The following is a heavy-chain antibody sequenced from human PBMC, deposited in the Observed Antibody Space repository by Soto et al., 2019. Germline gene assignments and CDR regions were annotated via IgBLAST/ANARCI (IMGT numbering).Heavy chain of an antibody. CDR2: ISSSAVYI. D-gene: IGHD2-15*01. CDR3: ARCASGGYYNYYAMDV. CDR1: GFNFITYS. J-gene: IGHJ6*02. V-gene: IGHV3-21*01. Sequence: EVQLVESGGGPVRPGGPLKLSCAASGFNFITYSLSWVRQAPGKGLEWVASISSSAVYIDYADSVKGRFTISRDNAKNSLYLQMNSLRYEDTAVYYCARCASGGYYNYYAMDVWGQGTTVTVSS.